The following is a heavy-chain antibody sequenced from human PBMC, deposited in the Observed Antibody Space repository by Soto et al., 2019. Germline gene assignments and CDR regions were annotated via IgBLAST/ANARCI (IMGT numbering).Heavy chain of an antibody. V-gene: IGHV3-33*01. Sequence: QVQLVESGGGVVQPGRSRGLSCAASGFTFSGYGMHWVGQAPGKGLEWVAVIWYDESNKYYADSVKGRFTISRDNSKNTLYLQMNSLRAEDTAVYYCAREGDGYNLPFDYWGQGTLVTVSS. CDR3: AREGDGYNLPFDY. CDR1: GFTFSGYG. J-gene: IGHJ4*02. CDR2: IWYDESNK. D-gene: IGHD5-12*01.